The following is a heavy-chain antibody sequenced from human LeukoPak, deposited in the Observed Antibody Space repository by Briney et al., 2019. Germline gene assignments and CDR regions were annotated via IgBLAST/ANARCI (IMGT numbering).Heavy chain of an antibody. CDR2: IGGSGGST. Sequence: PGGSLRLSCAASGFTFSSYAMSWVRQAPGKGLEWVSAIGGSGGSTYYADSVKGRFTISRDNSKNTLYLQMSSLRAEDTAVYYCAKETSSSPAFDIWGQGTMVTVSP. J-gene: IGHJ3*02. D-gene: IGHD6-6*01. CDR1: GFTFSSYA. V-gene: IGHV3-23*01. CDR3: AKETSSSPAFDI.